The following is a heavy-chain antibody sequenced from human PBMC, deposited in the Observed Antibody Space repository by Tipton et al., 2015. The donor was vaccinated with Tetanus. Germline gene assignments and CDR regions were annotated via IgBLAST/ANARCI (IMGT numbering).Heavy chain of an antibody. CDR3: VSGSALDY. CDR1: GFIFSSYT. D-gene: IGHD6-25*01. J-gene: IGHJ4*02. V-gene: IGHV3-21*06. Sequence: SLRLSCEVSGFIFSSYTMNWARQAPGKGLEWVSSISSTSSYIYYADSLKGRFTISRDNAKSSLFLQMGSLRADDTAVYYCVSGSALDYWGPGTLITVSS. CDR2: ISSTSSYI.